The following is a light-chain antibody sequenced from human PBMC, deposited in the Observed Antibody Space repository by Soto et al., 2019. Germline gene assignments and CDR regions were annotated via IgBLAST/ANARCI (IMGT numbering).Light chain of an antibody. CDR1: QSVGSDY. Sequence: EIVLTQSPGTLSLSPGERATLSCRASQSVGSDYLAWYQQKPGQAPRILIFGASGRATGIPDRFSGSGSGTDFTLTISRLEPEDFAVYYCQQYTGPPTTFGQGTRLEIK. J-gene: IGKJ5*01. V-gene: IGKV3-20*01. CDR2: GAS. CDR3: QQYTGPPTT.